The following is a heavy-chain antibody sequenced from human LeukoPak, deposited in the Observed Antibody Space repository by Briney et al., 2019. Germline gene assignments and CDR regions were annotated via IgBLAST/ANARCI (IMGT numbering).Heavy chain of an antibody. CDR1: GGTFSSYA. V-gene: IGHV1-69*04. J-gene: IGHJ4*02. D-gene: IGHD1-1*01. CDR3: ATGHTKTGTTVFDY. Sequence: GSSVKVSCKASGGTFSSYAISWVRQAPGQGLEWMGRIIPILGIANYAQKFQGRVTMTEDTSTDTAYMELSSLRSEDTAVYYCATGHTKTGTTVFDYWGQGTLVTVSS. CDR2: IIPILGIA.